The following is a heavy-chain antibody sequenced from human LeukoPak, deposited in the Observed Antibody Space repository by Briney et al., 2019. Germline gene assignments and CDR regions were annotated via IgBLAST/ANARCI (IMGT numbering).Heavy chain of an antibody. CDR1: GFTFSTYG. D-gene: IGHD3-10*01. J-gene: IGHJ4*02. CDR3: VRQRFHGSGAPKF. CDR2: ISYDGSNK. V-gene: IGHV3-30*03. Sequence: GGSLRLSCAASGFTFSTYGMHWVRQAPGKGLEWVAVISYDGSNKYYADSVKGRFTISRDNSKNTLYLQMNSLRAEDTGVYYCVRQRFHGSGAPKFWAQGTLVTVSS.